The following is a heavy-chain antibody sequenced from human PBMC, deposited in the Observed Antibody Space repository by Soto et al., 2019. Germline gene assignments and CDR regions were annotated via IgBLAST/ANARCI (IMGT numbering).Heavy chain of an antibody. Sequence: PGGSLRLSCAASGFTFSNAWMSWVRQAPGKGLEWVGRIKSKTDGGTTDYAAPVKGRFTISRDDSKNTLYLQMNSLKTEDTAVYYCTTAEDIVATINFPYYYGMDVWGQGTTVTVSS. CDR3: TTAEDIVATINFPYYYGMDV. D-gene: IGHD5-12*01. J-gene: IGHJ6*02. CDR2: IKSKTDGGTT. V-gene: IGHV3-15*01. CDR1: GFTFSNAW.